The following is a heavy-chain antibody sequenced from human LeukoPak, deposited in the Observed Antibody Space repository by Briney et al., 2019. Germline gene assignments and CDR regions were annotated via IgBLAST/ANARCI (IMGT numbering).Heavy chain of an antibody. V-gene: IGHV3-23*01. D-gene: IGHD3-10*01. CDR2: IRRSVTKT. CDR3: AKGSLNEITMVRGIIV. J-gene: IGHJ4*02. CDR1: GFTFSTYA. Sequence: PGGSLRLSCAASGFTFSTYAMSWVRQAPGQGLEWVSTIRRSVTKTNYAESVKGRFTISRDKSKNTLYLQMNSLRAEDTAVYYCAKGSLNEITMVRGIIVWGQGTLVTVSS.